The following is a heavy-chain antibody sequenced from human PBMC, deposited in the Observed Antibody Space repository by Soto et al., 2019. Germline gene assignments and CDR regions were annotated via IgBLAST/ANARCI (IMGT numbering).Heavy chain of an antibody. CDR2: INAGNGNT. Sequence: ASVKVSCKASGYTFTSYAMHWVRQAPGQRLEWMGWINAGNGNTKYSQKLQGRVTITRDTSASTAYMELSSLRSEDTAVYYCARSGDYYYGMDVWGQGTTVTVSS. CDR1: GYTFTSYA. CDR3: ARSGDYYYGMDV. D-gene: IGHD3-10*01. J-gene: IGHJ6*02. V-gene: IGHV1-3*01.